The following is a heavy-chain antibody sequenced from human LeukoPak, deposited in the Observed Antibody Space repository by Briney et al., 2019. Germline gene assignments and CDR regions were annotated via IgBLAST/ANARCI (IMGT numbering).Heavy chain of an antibody. CDR3: ARRKLTYYYGMDV. D-gene: IGHD1-7*01. Sequence: GGSLRLSCAASGFTFSNHWMSWVRQAPGKGLEWVANINQDGSEKYYVDSVKGRFTVSRDNAKNSLDLQMNTLRAEDTAVYYCARRKLTYYYGMDVWGQGTTVTVSS. CDR1: GFTFSNHW. CDR2: INQDGSEK. V-gene: IGHV3-7*01. J-gene: IGHJ6*02.